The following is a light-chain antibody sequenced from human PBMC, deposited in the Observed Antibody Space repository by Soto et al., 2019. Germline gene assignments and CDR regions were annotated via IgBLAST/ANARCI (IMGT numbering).Light chain of an antibody. CDR3: QSYDDSLSGWV. CDR1: SSNIGAGHA. Sequence: SVLTQPPAVSGAPGQRVTISCTGSSSNIGAGHALHWYQHLPGAAPKLLMYGNSDRPSGVPDRFSGSKSGTSASLAITGLQPEDEADYYCQSYDDSLSGWVFGGGTKLTVL. V-gene: IGLV1-40*01. CDR2: GNS. J-gene: IGLJ3*02.